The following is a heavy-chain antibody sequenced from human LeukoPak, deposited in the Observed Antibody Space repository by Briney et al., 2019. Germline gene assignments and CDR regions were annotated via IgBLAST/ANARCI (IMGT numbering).Heavy chain of an antibody. CDR3: AKDINYDSSGGAFDI. CDR2: ISWNSGSI. V-gene: IGHV3-9*01. Sequence: GRSLRLPCAASGFTFDDYAMHWVRQAPGKGLEWVSGISWNSGSIGYADSVKGRFTISRDNAKNSLYLQMNSLRAEDTALYYCAKDINYDSSGGAFDIWGQGTMVTVSS. CDR1: GFTFDDYA. D-gene: IGHD3-22*01. J-gene: IGHJ3*02.